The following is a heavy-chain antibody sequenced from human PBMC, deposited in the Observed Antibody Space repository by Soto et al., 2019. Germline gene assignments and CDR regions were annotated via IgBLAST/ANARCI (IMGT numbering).Heavy chain of an antibody. CDR2: MNPNRGNT. V-gene: IGHV1-8*01. Sequence: ASVKVSCKVSGYTFTSHDINWVRQAPGQGLEWMGWMNPNRGNTGYAQKFQGRVTMTRSTSISTAYMELSNLRSEDTAVYYCVRGYPYSSGPWGQGTLVTVSS. D-gene: IGHD3-22*01. CDR1: GYTFTSHD. CDR3: VRGYPYSSGP. J-gene: IGHJ5*02.